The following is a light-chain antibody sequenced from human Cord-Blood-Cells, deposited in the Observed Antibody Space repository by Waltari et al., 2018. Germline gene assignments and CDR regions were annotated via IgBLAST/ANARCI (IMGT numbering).Light chain of an antibody. CDR1: QGPLHSNGYNY. CDR2: LGS. CDR3: MQALQTPRT. J-gene: IGKJ1*01. Sequence: DIVMNQSPLSLPVTTGEPASLFCRSSQGPLHSNGYNYLDWYLQKPGQSSQLLIYLGSNRAAGVPDRFSGSGSGTDFTLKISRVEAEDVGVYYCMQALQTPRTFGQGTKVEIK. V-gene: IGKV2-28*01.